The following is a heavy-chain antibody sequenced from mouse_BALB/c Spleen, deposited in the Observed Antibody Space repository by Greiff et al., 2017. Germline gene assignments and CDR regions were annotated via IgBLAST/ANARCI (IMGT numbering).Heavy chain of an antibody. Sequence: LQQPGSELVRPGASVKLSCKASGYTFTSYWMHWVKQRPGQGLEWIGNIYPGSGSTNYDEKFKSKATLTVDTSSSTAYMQLSSLTSEDSAVYYCTRSNYRYDYYAMDYWGQGTSGTVSS. CDR1: GYTFTSYW. CDR3: TRSNYRYDYYAMDY. CDR2: IYPGSGST. D-gene: IGHD2-14*01. V-gene: IGHV1S22*01. J-gene: IGHJ4*01.